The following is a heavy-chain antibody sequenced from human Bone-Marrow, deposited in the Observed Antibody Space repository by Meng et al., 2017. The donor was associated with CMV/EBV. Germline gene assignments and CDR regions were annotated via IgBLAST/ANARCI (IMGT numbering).Heavy chain of an antibody. CDR1: GYTFTSYN. J-gene: IGHJ4*02. CDR2: INPSVGST. D-gene: IGHD4-11*01. V-gene: IGHV1-46*01. CDR3: ARDRGRGTTVTE. Sequence: ASVKVSCKASGYTFTSYNMHWVRQAPGQGLEWMGIINPSVGSTSYAQKFQGRVTMTRDTSTSTVYMELSSLRSEDTAVYYCARDRGRGTTVTEWGQGTLVTVSS.